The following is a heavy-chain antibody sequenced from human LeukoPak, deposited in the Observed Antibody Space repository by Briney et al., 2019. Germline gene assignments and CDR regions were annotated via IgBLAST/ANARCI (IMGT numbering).Heavy chain of an antibody. CDR2: IYYSGST. Sequence: SETLSLTCTVSGGSISSYYWSWIRQPPGRGLEWIGYIYYSGSTNYNPSLKGRLTISIDTSKNQFSLKLSSVTAADTAVYYCARERASSGAWFDPWGQGSLVTVSS. J-gene: IGHJ5*02. D-gene: IGHD2-21*01. CDR1: GGSISSYY. CDR3: ARERASSGAWFDP. V-gene: IGHV4-59*01.